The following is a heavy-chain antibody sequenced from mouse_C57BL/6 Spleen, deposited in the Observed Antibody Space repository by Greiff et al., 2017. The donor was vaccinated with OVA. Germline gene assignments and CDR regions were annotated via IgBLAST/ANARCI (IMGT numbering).Heavy chain of an antibody. CDR3: ASDGYGLLAY. J-gene: IGHJ3*01. Sequence: EVKVEESGGGLVKPGGSLKLSCAASGFTFSSYAMSWVRQTPEKRLEWVATISDGGSYTYYPDNVKGRFTISRDNAKNNLYLQMSHLKSEDTAMYYCASDGYGLLAYWGQGTLVTVSA. CDR1: GFTFSSYA. V-gene: IGHV5-4*03. CDR2: ISDGGSYT. D-gene: IGHD2-3*01.